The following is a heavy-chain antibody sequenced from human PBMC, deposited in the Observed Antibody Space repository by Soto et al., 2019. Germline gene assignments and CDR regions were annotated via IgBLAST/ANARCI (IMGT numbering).Heavy chain of an antibody. V-gene: IGHV4-30-4*01. Sequence: SETLSLTCTVAGGSISSGDYYWSWLRQPPGKGLEWIGYIYYSGSTYYNPSLKSRVTISVDTSKNQFSLKLSSVTAADTAVYYCARDGYDILTGRTPANWFDPWGQGTLVTVSS. J-gene: IGHJ5*02. CDR2: IYYSGST. CDR1: GGSISSGDYY. CDR3: ARDGYDILTGRTPANWFDP. D-gene: IGHD3-9*01.